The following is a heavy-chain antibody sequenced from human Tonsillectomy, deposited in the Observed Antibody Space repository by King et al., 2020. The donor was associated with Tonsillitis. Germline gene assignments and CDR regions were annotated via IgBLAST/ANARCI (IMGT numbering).Heavy chain of an antibody. D-gene: IGHD2-15*01. CDR2: ISGDGGST. CDR1: GFTFDDYA. V-gene: IGHV3-43*02. CDR3: AKDIKPYCSGGSCTFDY. J-gene: IGHJ4*02. Sequence: QLVQSGGGVVQPGGSLRLSCAASGFTFDDYAMHWVRQAPGKGLEWVSLISGDGGSTHYADSVKGRFTISRDNSKNSLYLQMNSLRTEDTALYYCAKDIKPYCSGGSCTFDYWGQGTLVTVSS.